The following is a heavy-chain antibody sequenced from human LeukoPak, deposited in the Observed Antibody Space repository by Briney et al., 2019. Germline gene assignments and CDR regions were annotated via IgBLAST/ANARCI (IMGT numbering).Heavy chain of an antibody. J-gene: IGHJ4*02. V-gene: IGHV1-2*02. Sequence: ASVKVSCTASGYTFTGYYMHWVRQAPGQGLEWMGWINPNSGGTNYAQKFQGRVTMTRDTSISTAYMELSRLRSDDTAVYYCARDRVYSSGWYGGGFDYWGQGTLVTVSS. CDR2: INPNSGGT. D-gene: IGHD6-19*01. CDR1: GYTFTGYY. CDR3: ARDRVYSSGWYGGGFDY.